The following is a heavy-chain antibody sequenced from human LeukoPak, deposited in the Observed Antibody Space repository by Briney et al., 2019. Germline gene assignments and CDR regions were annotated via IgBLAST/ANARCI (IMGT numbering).Heavy chain of an antibody. D-gene: IGHD3-9*01. Sequence: SETLSLTCTVSGGSISRSNWWSWVRQPPGKGLEWIGEIHDTGSTNYNPPLKSRVTMSLDKSKNQFSLNLNSVTAADTAVYYCATYYDILSGYTFDYWGQGTLVAVPS. V-gene: IGHV4-4*02. CDR1: GGSISRSNW. J-gene: IGHJ4*02. CDR3: ATYYDILSGYTFDY. CDR2: IHDTGST.